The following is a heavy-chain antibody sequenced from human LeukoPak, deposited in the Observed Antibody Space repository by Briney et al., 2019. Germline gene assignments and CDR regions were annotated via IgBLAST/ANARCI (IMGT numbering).Heavy chain of an antibody. V-gene: IGHV4-34*01. D-gene: IGHD3-10*01. Sequence: SETLSLTCAVYGGSFSGYYWSWTRQPPGKGLEWIGEINHSGSTNYNPSLKSRVTISVDTSKNQFSLKLSSVTAADTAVYYCAREEAYYGSGSYHLDYWGQGTLVTVSS. CDR2: INHSGST. J-gene: IGHJ4*02. CDR1: GGSFSGYY. CDR3: AREEAYYGSGSYHLDY.